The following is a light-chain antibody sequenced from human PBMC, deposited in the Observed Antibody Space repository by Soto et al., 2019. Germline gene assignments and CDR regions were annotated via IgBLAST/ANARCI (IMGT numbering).Light chain of an antibody. CDR2: DAS. CDR1: QSISSY. CDR3: QQRSNWPLT. V-gene: IGKV3-11*01. J-gene: IGKJ4*01. Sequence: EIVLTQSPATLSLSPGERATLSCRASQSISSYLGWYQQKPGQAPRLLIYDASNRAAGIPARFSGSRSGTDFTLTISSLGPEDFAVYYCQQRSNWPLTFGGGTKVEIK.